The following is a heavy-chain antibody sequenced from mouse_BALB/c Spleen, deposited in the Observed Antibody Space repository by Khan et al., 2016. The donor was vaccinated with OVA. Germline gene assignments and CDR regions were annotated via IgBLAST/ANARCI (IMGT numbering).Heavy chain of an antibody. CDR2: ISHGGTST. Sequence: EVKVVESGGGLVQPGGSLKLSCAASGFTFSNYTMSWIRQTPEKRLEWVAFISHGGTSTYYPDTVKGRFTSSRDNAKNTLYLQMSSLKSEDTAMYYCARPATTQYDYGMDYWGQGTSVTVSS. CDR1: GFTFSNYT. D-gene: IGHD1-1*01. J-gene: IGHJ4*01. CDR3: ARPATTQYDYGMDY. V-gene: IGHV5-12-2*01.